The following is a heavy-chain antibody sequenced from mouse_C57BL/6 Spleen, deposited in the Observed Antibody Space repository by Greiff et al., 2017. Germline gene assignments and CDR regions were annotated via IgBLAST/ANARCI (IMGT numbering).Heavy chain of an antibody. CDR2: INPSNGGT. CDR1: GYTFTSYW. D-gene: IGHD2-4*01. J-gene: IGHJ3*01. V-gene: IGHV1-53*01. CDR3: AKRGYDYDVLFAY. Sequence: VQLQQPGTELVKPGASVKLSCKASGYTFTSYWMHWVKQRPGQGLEWIGNINPSNGGTNYNEKFKSKATLTVDKSSSTAYMQLSSQTSDDSAVSECAKRGYDYDVLFAYWGQGTLVTVSA.